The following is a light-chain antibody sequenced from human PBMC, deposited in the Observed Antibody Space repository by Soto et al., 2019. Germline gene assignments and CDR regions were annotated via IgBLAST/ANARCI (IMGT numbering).Light chain of an antibody. CDR3: QQRSNWPPD. J-gene: IGKJ3*01. V-gene: IGKV3-11*01. Sequence: EIVLTQSPATLSLSPGERATLSCRASQSVSSYLSWYQQRPGQAPRLLIYDASTRATGIPARFSGSGSGTDFTLTIDSLEPEDFAVYYCQQRSNWPPDFGPGTKVDIK. CDR2: DAS. CDR1: QSVSSY.